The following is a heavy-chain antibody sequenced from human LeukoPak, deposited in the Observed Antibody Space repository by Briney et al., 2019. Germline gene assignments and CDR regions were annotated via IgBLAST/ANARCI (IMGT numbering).Heavy chain of an antibody. CDR3: ARVPGHYYYYGMDV. V-gene: IGHV3-11*01. Sequence: GGSLRLSCAASGFNFGDKFMSWIRQAPGKGLEWLSYISNNGRTIHYAVSVKGRFTISRDNANKSLYLQMNNLGAEDTAVYYCARVPGHYYYYGMDVWGQGTTVIVSS. J-gene: IGHJ6*02. CDR1: GFNFGDKF. CDR2: ISNNGRTI. D-gene: IGHD1-26*01.